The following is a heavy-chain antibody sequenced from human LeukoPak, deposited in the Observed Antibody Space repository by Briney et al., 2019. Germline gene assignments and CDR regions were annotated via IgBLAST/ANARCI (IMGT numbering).Heavy chain of an antibody. D-gene: IGHD6-19*01. CDR1: GFTFSSYC. CDR3: ARRGTIAVPVFWFDP. CDR2: ISSSSSYI. Sequence: AGGSLRLSCAASGFTFSSYCMDWVRQTPGKGLEWVSSISSSSSYIYYADSVKGRFTISRDNAKNSVYLQINRLRAEDTAVYYCARRGTIAVPVFWFDPWGHGTLVIVSS. V-gene: IGHV3-21*01. J-gene: IGHJ5*02.